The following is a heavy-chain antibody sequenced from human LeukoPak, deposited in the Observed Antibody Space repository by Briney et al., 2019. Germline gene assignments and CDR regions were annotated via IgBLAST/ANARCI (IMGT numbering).Heavy chain of an antibody. Sequence: PGRSLRLSCAASGFTFSHYAMHWVRQAPGKGLEWVAVISFDGTNKFYAGSVKGRFTISRDNSKNALYLQMNSLRAEDTAVYYCAKGGYYERPWYFDYWGQGTLVTVSS. CDR3: AKGGYYERPWYFDY. V-gene: IGHV3-30*18. CDR1: GFTFSHYA. J-gene: IGHJ4*02. D-gene: IGHD3-22*01. CDR2: ISFDGTNK.